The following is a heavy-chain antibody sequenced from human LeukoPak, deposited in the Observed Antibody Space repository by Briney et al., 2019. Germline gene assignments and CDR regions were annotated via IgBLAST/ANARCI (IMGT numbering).Heavy chain of an antibody. CDR1: GFTFSNYW. CDR3: ARDFWGAYRVDFFDY. D-gene: IGHD3-3*01. V-gene: IGHV3-7*01. J-gene: IGHJ4*02. Sequence: GGSLRLSCAASGFTFSNYWMSWVRRAPGKVLEWVANIKQDGSETYYVDSVRGRFTISRDNAKNSLYLQMNSLRAEDTAVYYCARDFWGAYRVDFFDYWGQGTLVTVSS. CDR2: IKQDGSET.